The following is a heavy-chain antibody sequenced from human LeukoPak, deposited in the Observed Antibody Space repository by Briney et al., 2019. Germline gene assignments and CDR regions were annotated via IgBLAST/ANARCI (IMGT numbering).Heavy chain of an antibody. V-gene: IGHV1-18*01. D-gene: IGHD6-19*01. Sequence: GASVKVSCKASGYTFTSYGISWVRQAPGQGLEWMGWISAYNGNTNYAQKLQGRVTMTTDTSTSTAYMELRSLRSDDTAVYYCARGVVRGYSSGWSPTDWFDPWGQGTLVTVSS. CDR1: GYTFTSYG. J-gene: IGHJ5*02. CDR3: ARGVVRGYSSGWSPTDWFDP. CDR2: ISAYNGNT.